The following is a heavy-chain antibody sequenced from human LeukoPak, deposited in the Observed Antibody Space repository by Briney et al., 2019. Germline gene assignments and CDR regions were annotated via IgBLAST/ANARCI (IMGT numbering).Heavy chain of an antibody. Sequence: GGSLRLSCAASGFTFSNYWMHWVRQVPGKGLVWVSRIDDDGSATFYADSVKGRFTISRDNAKNTLFLQINSLRAEDTAVYYCAREILAPGKTHDYWGQGTLVTVSS. CDR1: GFTFSNYW. V-gene: IGHV3-74*01. CDR2: IDDDGSAT. J-gene: IGHJ4*02. CDR3: AREILAPGKTHDY.